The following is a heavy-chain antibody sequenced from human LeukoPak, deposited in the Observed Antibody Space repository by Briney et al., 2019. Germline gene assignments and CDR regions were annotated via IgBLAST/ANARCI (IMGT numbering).Heavy chain of an antibody. Sequence: GGSLRLSCAASGFTFSSYAMHRVRQAPGKGLEWVAVISYDGSNKYYADSVKGRFTISRDNSKNTLYLQMNSLRAEDTAVYYCARSLLWFGDYYGMDVWGQGTTVTVSS. CDR1: GFTFSSYA. CDR2: ISYDGSNK. D-gene: IGHD3-10*01. V-gene: IGHV3-30-3*01. J-gene: IGHJ6*02. CDR3: ARSLLWFGDYYGMDV.